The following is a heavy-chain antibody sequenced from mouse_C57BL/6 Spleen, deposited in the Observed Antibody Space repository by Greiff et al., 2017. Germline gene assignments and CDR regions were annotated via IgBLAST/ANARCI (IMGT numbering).Heavy chain of an antibody. CDR3: ARDPYYYGGYWYFDV. CDR1: GFTFSSYA. J-gene: IGHJ1*03. CDR2: ISDGGSYT. Sequence: EVQLVESGGGLVKPGGSLKLSCAASGFTFSSYAMSWVRQTPEKRLEWVATISDGGSYTYYPDNVKGRFTISRDNAKNNLYLQMSHLKSEDTAMYYCARDPYYYGGYWYFDVWGTGTTVTVSS. V-gene: IGHV5-4*01. D-gene: IGHD1-1*02.